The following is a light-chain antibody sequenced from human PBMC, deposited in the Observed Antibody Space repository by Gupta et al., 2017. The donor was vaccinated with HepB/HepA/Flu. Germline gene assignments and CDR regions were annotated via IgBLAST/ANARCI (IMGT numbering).Light chain of an antibody. CDR2: DSS. J-gene: IGKJ4*01. CDR3: QQRSNWPRT. Sequence: EIVLTPSPAPLSLAPGERATLSCRTSQSVSNYLAWYQQKPGQAPRLLLYDSSNRATGIPARFSGSWSGTDFTLTISSLEPEDFAVYFCQQRSNWPRTFGGGTKVEIK. CDR1: QSVSNY. V-gene: IGKV3-11*01.